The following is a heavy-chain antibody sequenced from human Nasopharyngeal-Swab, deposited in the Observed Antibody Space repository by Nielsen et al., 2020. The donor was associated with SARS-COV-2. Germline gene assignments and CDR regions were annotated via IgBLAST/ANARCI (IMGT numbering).Heavy chain of an antibody. CDR1: GYTFTSYG. D-gene: IGHD3-22*01. CDR2: ISAYNGNT. J-gene: IGHJ3*02. CDR3: ARDGFEWEYYDSSGRHHAFDI. V-gene: IGHV1-18*01. Sequence: ASVKVFCKASGYTFTSYGISWVRQAPGQGLEWMGWISAYNGNTNYAQKLQGRVTMTTDTSTSTAYMELRSLRSDDTAVYYCARDGFEWEYYDSSGRHHAFDIWGQGTMVTVSS.